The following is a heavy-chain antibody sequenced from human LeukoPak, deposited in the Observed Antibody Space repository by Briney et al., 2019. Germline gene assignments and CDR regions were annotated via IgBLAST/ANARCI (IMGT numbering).Heavy chain of an antibody. CDR3: ARDRGRRATTAVHGDPFDY. CDR1: GYTFTGYY. V-gene: IGHV1-2*02. D-gene: IGHD1-26*01. CDR2: INPNSGGT. Sequence: GASVKVSCKASGYTFTGYYMHWVRQAPGQGLEWMGWINPNSGGTNYAQKFQGRVTMTRDTSTSTAYMELRSLRSDDTAVYYCARDRGRRATTAVHGDPFDYWGQGTLVTVSS. J-gene: IGHJ4*02.